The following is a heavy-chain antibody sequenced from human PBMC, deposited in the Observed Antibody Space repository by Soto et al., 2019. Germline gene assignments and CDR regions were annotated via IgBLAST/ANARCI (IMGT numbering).Heavy chain of an antibody. V-gene: IGHV5-10-1*01. CDR1: GYGFTSYW. CDR3: ARLQYRSSYQYYYYYYGMDV. D-gene: IGHD6-6*01. Sequence: ESLKISCKGSGYGFTSYWISWVRQMPAKGLERMGRVEPSDSYTNASPSVQGHVTMSADKSTSTAYVQWSGLKASNTAMYYCARLQYRSSYQYYYYYYGMDVWGQGTTVTVSS. CDR2: VEPSDSYT. J-gene: IGHJ6*02.